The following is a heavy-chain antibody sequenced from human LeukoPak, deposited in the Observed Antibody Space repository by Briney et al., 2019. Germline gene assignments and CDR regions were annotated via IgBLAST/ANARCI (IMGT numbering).Heavy chain of an antibody. Sequence: ASVKVSCKVSGYTLTELSMHWVRQAPGKGLEWMGGFDPEDGETIYAQKFQGRVTMTEDTSTDTAYMELSSLRSEDTAVYYCATDEKGLPHDAFDIWGQGTMVTVSS. CDR2: FDPEDGET. CDR3: ATDEKGLPHDAFDI. J-gene: IGHJ3*02. V-gene: IGHV1-24*01. CDR1: GYTLTELS.